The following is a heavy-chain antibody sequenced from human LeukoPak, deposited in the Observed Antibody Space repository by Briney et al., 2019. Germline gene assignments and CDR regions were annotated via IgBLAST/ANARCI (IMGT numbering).Heavy chain of an antibody. CDR1: GFTVSSNY. CDR3: AREMAAYYYYGMDV. V-gene: IGHV3-53*01. J-gene: IGHJ6*02. CDR2: IYGGGST. D-gene: IGHD2-8*01. Sequence: PGGSLRLSCAASGFTVSSNYMSWVRQAPGKGLEWVSVIYGGGSTYYADSVKGRFTISRDNSKNTLYLQMNSPRAEDTAVYYCAREMAAYYYYGMDVWGQGTTVTVSS.